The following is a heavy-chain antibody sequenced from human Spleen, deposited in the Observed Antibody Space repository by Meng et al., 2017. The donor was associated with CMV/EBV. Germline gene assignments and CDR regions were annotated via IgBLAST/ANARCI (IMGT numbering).Heavy chain of an antibody. CDR2: INPIGGST. D-gene: IGHD2-21*02. V-gene: IGHV1-46*01. CDR3: ARGDFSFGGMDV. Sequence: ASVKVSCKASGYSFSNYYVYWARQAPGQGLEWMGVINPIGGSTTYAQDFRDRVSMTRDTSTSSVYMDLSSLRSEDTAVYYCARGDFSFGGMDVWGQGTTVTVSS. CDR1: GYSFSNYY. J-gene: IGHJ6*02.